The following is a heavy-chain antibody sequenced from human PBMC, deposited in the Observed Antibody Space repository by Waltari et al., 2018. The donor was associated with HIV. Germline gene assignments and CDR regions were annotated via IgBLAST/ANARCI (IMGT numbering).Heavy chain of an antibody. CDR1: GGSISSSSYY. Sequence: QLQLQESGPGLVKPSETLSLTCTVSGGSISSSSYYWGWIRQPPGKGLEWIGSIYYSGSTYYNPSLKSRVTISVDTSKNQFSLKLSSVTAADTAVYYCASRAYYYYYGMDVWGQGTTVTVSS. CDR2: IYYSGST. J-gene: IGHJ6*02. V-gene: IGHV4-39*07. CDR3: ASRAYYYYYGMDV.